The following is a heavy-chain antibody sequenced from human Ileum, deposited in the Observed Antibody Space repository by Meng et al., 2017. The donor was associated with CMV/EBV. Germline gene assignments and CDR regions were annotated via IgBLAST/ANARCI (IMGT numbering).Heavy chain of an antibody. CDR1: GFAFGDYS. V-gene: IGHV3-9*01. J-gene: IGHJ5*02. CDR3: TKGHSGVGWDHFDP. Sequence: GGSLRLSCVGSGFAFGDYSMHWVRQPPGKGLEWVSGIHWNSGSIVYGDSVKGRFTISRDNAENSVYLQMNSLRVEDTALYFCTKGHSGVGWDHFDPWGKGTLVTVSS. D-gene: IGHD3-3*01. CDR2: IHWNSGSI.